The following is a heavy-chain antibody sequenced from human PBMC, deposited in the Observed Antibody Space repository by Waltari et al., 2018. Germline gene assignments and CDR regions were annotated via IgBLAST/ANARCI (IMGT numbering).Heavy chain of an antibody. CDR2: IDTSGSS. V-gene: IGHV4-4*07. Sequence: QVQLQESGPGLVKPSETLSLTCTVSGGSISSYYWSWIRQPAGKGLEWIGRIDTSGSSNYHPCLKSRVTRSVDTSKNQFSLKLSSVTAADTAVYYCARDPDHTDWFDPWGQGTLVTVSS. J-gene: IGHJ5*02. CDR3: ARDPDHTDWFDP. CDR1: GGSISSYY.